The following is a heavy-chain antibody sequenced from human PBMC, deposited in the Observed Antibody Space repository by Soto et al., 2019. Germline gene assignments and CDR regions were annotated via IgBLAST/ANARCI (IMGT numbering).Heavy chain of an antibody. V-gene: IGHV3-53*01. J-gene: IGHJ5*02. CDR2: IYSGGST. CDR1: GFTVSSNY. D-gene: IGHD2-21*02. Sequence: AASGFTVSSNYMSWVRQAPGKGLEWVSVIYSGGSTYYADSVKGRFTISRDNSKNTLYLQMNSLRAEDTAVYYCARVIRAYGGNSEWFDPWGQGTLVTVSS. CDR3: ARVIRAYGGNSEWFDP.